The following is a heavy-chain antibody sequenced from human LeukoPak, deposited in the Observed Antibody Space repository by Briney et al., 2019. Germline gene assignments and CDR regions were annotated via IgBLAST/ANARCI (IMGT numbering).Heavy chain of an antibody. J-gene: IGHJ6*03. V-gene: IGHV4-38-2*01. Sequence: SETLSLTCAVSGHFLSSGYYWGRIRQPPGKGLEWIGSINHSGSTYYNPSLKSRVTISVNTSKNQFSLKLRSVTAADTAMYYCARPRYCSISSCYYMDVWGNGTTVTVSS. D-gene: IGHD2-2*01. CDR2: INHSGST. CDR1: GHFLSSGYY. CDR3: ARPRYCSISSCYYMDV.